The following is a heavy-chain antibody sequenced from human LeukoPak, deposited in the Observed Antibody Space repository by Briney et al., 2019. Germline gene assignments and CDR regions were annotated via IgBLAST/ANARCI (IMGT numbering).Heavy chain of an antibody. Sequence: GSSVKVSCKASGGTFTSYAISWVRQAPGQGREWMGGIIPIFGTANYAQKFQGRATITTDESTITAYMELSSLRSEDAAVYYCASGLSTVTTLFYWGQGTLVTVSS. CDR1: GGTFTSYA. J-gene: IGHJ4*02. CDR3: ASGLSTVTTLFY. D-gene: IGHD4-17*01. CDR2: IIPIFGTA. V-gene: IGHV1-69*05.